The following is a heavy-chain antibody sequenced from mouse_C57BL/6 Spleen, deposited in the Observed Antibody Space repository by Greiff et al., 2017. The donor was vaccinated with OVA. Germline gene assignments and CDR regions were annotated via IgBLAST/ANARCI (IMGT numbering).Heavy chain of an antibody. V-gene: IGHV1-81*01. J-gene: IGHJ2*01. Sequence: VKLMESGAELARPGASVKLSCKASGYTFTSYGISWVKQRTGQGLEWIGEIYPRSGNTYYNEKFKGKATLTADKSSSTAYMELRSLTSEDSAVYFCARDYSKEGFDYWGQGTTLTVSS. CDR3: ARDYSKEGFDY. D-gene: IGHD2-5*01. CDR1: GYTFTSYG. CDR2: IYPRSGNT.